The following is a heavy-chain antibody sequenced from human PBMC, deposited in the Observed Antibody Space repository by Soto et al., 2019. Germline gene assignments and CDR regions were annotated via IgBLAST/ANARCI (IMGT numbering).Heavy chain of an antibody. CDR3: ASSYGSGYRAFDS. J-gene: IGHJ4*02. CDR2: TNPILSMS. CDR1: GDTFTFYS. D-gene: IGHD3-10*01. V-gene: IGHV1-69*02. Sequence: QVQLVQSGAEVKRPGSSVKVSCKASGDTFTFYSINWVRQAPGLGLEWMGRTNPILSMSNYAQRFQGRVTMPAAKSTSTAYMELSSLRSEDTATYYCASSYGSGYRAFDSWGQGALVTVSS.